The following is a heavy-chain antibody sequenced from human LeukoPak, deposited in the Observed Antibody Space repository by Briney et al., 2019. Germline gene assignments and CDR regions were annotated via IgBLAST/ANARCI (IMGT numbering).Heavy chain of an antibody. CDR1: GFIFSTNS. V-gene: IGHV3-53*01. J-gene: IGHJ4*02. CDR3: AREYYYDTSDYFPSYYFDH. D-gene: IGHD3-22*01. CDR2: IHSGGST. Sequence: GGSLRLSCAASGFIFSTNSMNWVRQAPGKGLEWVSVIHSGGSTYYADSVKGRFTISRDGSKNTLSLQMNSLRAEDTAVYYCAREYYYDTSDYFPSYYFDHWGQGTLVTVSS.